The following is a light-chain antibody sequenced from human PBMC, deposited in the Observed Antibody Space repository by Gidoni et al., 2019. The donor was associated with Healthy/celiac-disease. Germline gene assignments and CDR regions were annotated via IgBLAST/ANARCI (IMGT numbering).Light chain of an antibody. V-gene: IGLV3-19*01. J-gene: IGLJ2*01. CDR1: SLRSYD. Sequence: SSELTQDPAVSVALGQTVRITCQGDSLRSYDASCYQQKPGQAPVLVIYGKNNRPSGIPDRFAGSSSGNTASLPITGAQAEDEADYYCNARDSSGKVFGGGTKLTVL. CDR3: NARDSSGKV. CDR2: GKN.